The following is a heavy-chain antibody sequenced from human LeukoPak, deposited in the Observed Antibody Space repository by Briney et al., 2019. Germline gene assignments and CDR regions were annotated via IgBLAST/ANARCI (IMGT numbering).Heavy chain of an antibody. D-gene: IGHD6-19*01. V-gene: IGHV3-49*03. Sequence: GGSLRLSCTASGFTFGDYAMSWFRQAPGKGLEWVGFIRSKAYGGTTEYAASVKGRFTISRDDSKSIAYLQMNSLKTEDTAVYYCTRDLIAVATEYYFDYWGQGTLVTVSS. CDR3: TRDLIAVATEYYFDY. CDR2: IRSKAYGGTT. J-gene: IGHJ4*02. CDR1: GFTFGDYA.